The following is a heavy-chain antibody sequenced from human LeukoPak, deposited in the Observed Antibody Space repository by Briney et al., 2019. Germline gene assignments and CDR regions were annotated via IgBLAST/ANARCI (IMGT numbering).Heavy chain of an antibody. CDR3: AKGCDTSCYRLDY. Sequence: GGSLRLSCAASGFMFSNHWMTWVRQAPGKGLEWVANIKQDGSETYYMDYVKGRFTTSRDNAKNSLHLQMDSLRAEDTAVYYCAKGCDTSCYRLDYWGQGTVVTVSS. CDR1: GFMFSNHW. J-gene: IGHJ4*02. D-gene: IGHD2-2*01. V-gene: IGHV3-7*03. CDR2: IKQDGSET.